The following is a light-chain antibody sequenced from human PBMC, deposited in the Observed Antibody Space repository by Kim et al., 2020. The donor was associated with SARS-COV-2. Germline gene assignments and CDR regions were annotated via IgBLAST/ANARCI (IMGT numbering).Light chain of an antibody. CDR1: SSNIGNNY. CDR3: SSWDDTLSGPV. CDR2: WNN. Sequence: ELTQPPSASGTPGQRVLISCSGTSSNIGNNYVYWYQHFPGTAPKLLMYWNNKRPSGVPARFSGSKSGTSASLAISGLRPEDEADYYCSSWDDTLSGPVFGGGTQLTVL. J-gene: IGLJ3*02. V-gene: IGLV1-47*01.